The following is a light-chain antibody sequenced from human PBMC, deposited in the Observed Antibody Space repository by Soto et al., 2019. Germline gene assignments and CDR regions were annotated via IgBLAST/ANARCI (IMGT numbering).Light chain of an antibody. CDR3: AAWDDSLNGLV. CDR2: SND. V-gene: IGLV1-44*01. CDR1: SSNIGRNT. Sequence: QSVLTQPPSASGTPGQRVTISCSGTSSNIGRNTLDWYQHLPGPAPKLLIYSNDQRPSGVPDRFSGSKSGTSASLAISGLQSEDEADYYCAAWDDSLNGLVFGTGTKLTVL. J-gene: IGLJ1*01.